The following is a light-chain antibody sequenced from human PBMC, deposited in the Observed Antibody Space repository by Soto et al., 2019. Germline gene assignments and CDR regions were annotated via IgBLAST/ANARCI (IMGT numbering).Light chain of an antibody. Sequence: QSVLTQPPSASGSPGQSVAISCTGTSSDVGGYNYVSWYQQHPGKAPKLMIYEVNKRPSGVPDRFSGSKSGITASLTISGLQTEDEADYYCISYTDRQSYLFGTGTKVTVL. CDR1: SSDVGGYNY. CDR2: EVN. V-gene: IGLV2-8*01. J-gene: IGLJ1*01. CDR3: ISYTDRQSYL.